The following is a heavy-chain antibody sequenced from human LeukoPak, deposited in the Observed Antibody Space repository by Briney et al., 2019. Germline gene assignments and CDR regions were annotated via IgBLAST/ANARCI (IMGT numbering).Heavy chain of an antibody. CDR1: GYRFSRYG. V-gene: IGHV1-18*01. Sequence: GASVTLSCTASGYRFSRYGISWVRQAPGQGPEWLGWVSVLNGDTKYAQKFQGRVTVTTEISTDTAYMELSSLRSDDTGVYYGARGHGYYYYMDVWGKGTTVIVSS. CDR2: VSVLNGDT. J-gene: IGHJ6*03. CDR3: ARGHGYYYYMDV.